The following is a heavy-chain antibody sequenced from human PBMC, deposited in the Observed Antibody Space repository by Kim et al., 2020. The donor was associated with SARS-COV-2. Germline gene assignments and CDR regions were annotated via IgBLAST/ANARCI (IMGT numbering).Heavy chain of an antibody. CDR1: GFSLSNTA. CDR2: ISGHGRDT. V-gene: IGHV3-23*01. D-gene: IGHD3-16*01. CDR3: AKDVLDYSGMDA. J-gene: IGHJ6*02. Sequence: GGSLRLSCAVSGFSLSNTAMNWVRQAPGKGLEWVSAISGHGRDTYYGDSVKGRLTISRDTSKNTLYLQMNSLRAEDTAVYYCAKDVLDYSGMDAWGQGTT.